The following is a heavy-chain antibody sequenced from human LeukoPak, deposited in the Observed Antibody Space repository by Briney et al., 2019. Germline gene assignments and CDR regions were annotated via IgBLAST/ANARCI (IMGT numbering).Heavy chain of an antibody. D-gene: IGHD6-13*01. CDR3: ARAQQLVRYYYGMDV. CDR1: GGSFSSYY. J-gene: IGHJ6*04. CDR2: INHSGST. Sequence: SETLSLTCAVYGGSFSSYYWSWIRQPPGKGLEWIGEINHSGSTNYNPSLKSRVTISVDTSKNQFSLKLSSVTAADTAVYYCARAQQLVRYYYGMDVWGKGTTVTVSS. V-gene: IGHV4-34*01.